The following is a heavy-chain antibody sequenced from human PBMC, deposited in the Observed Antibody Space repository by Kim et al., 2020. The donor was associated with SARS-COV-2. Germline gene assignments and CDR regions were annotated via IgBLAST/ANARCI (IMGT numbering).Heavy chain of an antibody. J-gene: IGHJ5*02. D-gene: IGHD3-22*01. Sequence: SETLSLTCTVSGGSISSSSYYWGWIRQPPGKGLEWIGSIYYSGSTYYNPSLKSRVTISVDTSKNQFSLKLSSVTAADTAVYYCARQPLRPTMIVVVPPGGLHWFDPWGQGTLVTVSS. CDR2: IYYSGST. V-gene: IGHV4-39*01. CDR1: GGSISSSSYY. CDR3: ARQPLRPTMIVVVPPGGLHWFDP.